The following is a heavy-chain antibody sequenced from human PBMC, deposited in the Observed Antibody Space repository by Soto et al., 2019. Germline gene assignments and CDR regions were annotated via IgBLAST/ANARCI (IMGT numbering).Heavy chain of an antibody. CDR2: ISSSSSTI. CDR1: GFTFSSYS. CDR3: ARDEGGYCSGGSCTSYERGFDY. J-gene: IGHJ4*02. D-gene: IGHD2-15*01. Sequence: GGSLRLSCAASGFTFSSYSMNWVRQAPGKGLEWVSYISSSSSTIYYADSVKGRFTISRDNAKNSLYLQMNSLRAEDTAVYYCARDEGGYCSGGSCTSYERGFDYWGQGTLVTVSS. V-gene: IGHV3-48*01.